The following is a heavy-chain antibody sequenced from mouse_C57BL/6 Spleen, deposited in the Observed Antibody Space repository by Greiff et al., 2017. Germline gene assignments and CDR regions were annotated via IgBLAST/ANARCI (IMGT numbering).Heavy chain of an antibody. CDR3: ARSTTVVNWYFDV. CDR2: ISDGGSYT. CDR1: GFTFSSYA. J-gene: IGHJ1*03. V-gene: IGHV5-4*01. D-gene: IGHD1-1*01. Sequence: EVQGVESGGGLVKPGGSLKLSCAASGFTFSSYAMSWVRQTPEKRLEWVATISDGGSYTYYPDNVKGRFTISRDNAKNNLYLQMSHLKAEDTAMYYCARSTTVVNWYFDVWGTGTTVTVSS.